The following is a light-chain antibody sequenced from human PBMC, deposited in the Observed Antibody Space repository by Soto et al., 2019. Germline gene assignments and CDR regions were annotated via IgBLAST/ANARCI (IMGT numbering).Light chain of an antibody. CDR3: QQYNNFWT. J-gene: IGKJ1*01. Sequence: EIVMTQSPATLSVSPGERATLSCRASQSVSSNLAWYQQKPGQAPRLLIYGASTRATGIPARFSGSGSGTEVTLTISSLQSEDFAVYYCQQYNNFWTFGQGTKVEIK. CDR1: QSVSSN. CDR2: GAS. V-gene: IGKV3-15*01.